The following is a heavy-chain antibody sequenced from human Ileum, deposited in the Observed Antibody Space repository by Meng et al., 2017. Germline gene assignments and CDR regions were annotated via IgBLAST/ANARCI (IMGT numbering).Heavy chain of an antibody. CDR1: GFTFSSYW. D-gene: IGHD1-26*01. Sequence: GESLKISCAASGFTFSSYWMSWVRQAPRKGLEWVANIKQDGSEKYHVDSVKGRFTISRDNAKNSLYLQMNSLRAEDTAVYYCARARGSYDFDYWGQGTLVTVSS. V-gene: IGHV3-7*01. CDR3: ARARGSYDFDY. CDR2: IKQDGSEK. J-gene: IGHJ4*02.